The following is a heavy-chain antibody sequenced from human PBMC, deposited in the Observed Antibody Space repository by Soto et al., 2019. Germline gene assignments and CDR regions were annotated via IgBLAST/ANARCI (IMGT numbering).Heavy chain of an antibody. V-gene: IGHV4-31*02. Sequence: PSETLSLTCFVSGGSFSSGGYYWSWIRQRPGKALEYIGYVYYNGNTFYNPSLKSRVIISVDTSQNQFSLKLTSVTAADTAVYYCARGHCNGGDCPNWFVPWGQGTQVTVSS. CDR1: GGSFSSGGYY. D-gene: IGHD2-21*02. CDR2: VYYNGNT. CDR3: ARGHCNGGDCPNWFVP. J-gene: IGHJ5*02.